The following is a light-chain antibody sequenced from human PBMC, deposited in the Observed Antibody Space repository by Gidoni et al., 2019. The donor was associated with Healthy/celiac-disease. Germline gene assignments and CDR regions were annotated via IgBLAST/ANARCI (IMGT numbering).Light chain of an antibody. CDR3: QQYNSYFWT. CDR2: KAS. CDR1: QRISRW. Sequence: DIQMTQSPSTLSASVGDRVTITCRASQRISRWLAWYQQKPGKAPKLLIYKASSLEIWVPSKFSGSGSGTEFTLTISSLQPDYFATYSCQQYNSYFWTFGQGTKVEIK. V-gene: IGKV1-5*03. J-gene: IGKJ1*01.